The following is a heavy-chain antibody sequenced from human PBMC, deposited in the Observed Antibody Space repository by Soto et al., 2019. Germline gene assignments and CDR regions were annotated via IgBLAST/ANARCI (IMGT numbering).Heavy chain of an antibody. CDR2: IYYSGAT. CDR1: GGSISSGDYY. D-gene: IGHD5-12*01. CDR3: ARGNRGYDY. J-gene: IGHJ4*02. Sequence: QVQLQESGPGLVKPSQTLSLTCTVSGGSISSGDYYWSWVRQPPGKGLEWIGSIYYSGATYYNPSLKSRTTMSVDTSKNQFSLRLTSVTAADTAVYYCARGNRGYDYWGQGTLVTVSS. V-gene: IGHV4-30-4*01.